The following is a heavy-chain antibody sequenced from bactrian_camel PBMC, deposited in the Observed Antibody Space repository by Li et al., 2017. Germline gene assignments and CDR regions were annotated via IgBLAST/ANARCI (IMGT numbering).Heavy chain of an antibody. Sequence: VQLVESGGGSVQAGGSLRLSCAASGFTFSSYWMYWVRQAPDKEREGVAAIDNDGRTMYLTSVKGRFTISRDNAKITLYLQMHSLKPEDTAMYYCAAETRLPTYCSGADYQYQYNTSGQGTQVTVS. D-gene: IGHD2*01. CDR1: GFTFSSYW. J-gene: IGHJ4*01. V-gene: IGHV3S1*01. CDR3: AAETRLPTYCSGADYQYQYNT. CDR2: IDNDGRT.